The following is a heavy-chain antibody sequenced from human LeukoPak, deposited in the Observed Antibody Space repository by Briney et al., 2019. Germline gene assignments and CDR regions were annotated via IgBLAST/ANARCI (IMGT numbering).Heavy chain of an antibody. Sequence: GGSLRLSCAASGFTFSSYAMSWVRQAPGKGLEWVSAISGSDGSTYYADSVKGRFTISRNNSKNTLYLQMNSLRAEDTAVYYCAKDREGNGYSIDAFDIWGQGTMVTVSS. CDR3: AKDREGNGYSIDAFDI. CDR2: ISGSDGST. V-gene: IGHV3-23*01. CDR1: GFTFSSYA. D-gene: IGHD5-24*01. J-gene: IGHJ3*02.